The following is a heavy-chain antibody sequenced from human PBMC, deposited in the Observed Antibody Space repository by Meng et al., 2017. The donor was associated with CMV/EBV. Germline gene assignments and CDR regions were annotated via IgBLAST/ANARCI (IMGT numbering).Heavy chain of an antibody. Sequence: ASVKVSCKASGYTFTGYYMHWVRQAPGQGLEWMGWINPNSGGTNYGQKFQGRVTMTRDTSISTAYMERSRLRSDDTAVYYCARGRRVVLGYCSSTSCHDFDYWGQGTLVTVSS. V-gene: IGHV1-2*02. J-gene: IGHJ4*02. D-gene: IGHD2-2*01. CDR1: GYTFTGYY. CDR2: INPNSGGT. CDR3: ARGRRVVLGYCSSTSCHDFDY.